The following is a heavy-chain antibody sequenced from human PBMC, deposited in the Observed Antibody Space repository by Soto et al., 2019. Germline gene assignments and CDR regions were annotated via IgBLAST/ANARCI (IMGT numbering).Heavy chain of an antibody. V-gene: IGHV3-23*01. Sequence: EVQLLESGGGLVQPGGSLRLSCAASGFTFSSYAMSWVRQAPGKGLEWVSAISGSGGSTYYADSVKGRFTISRDNSKNTLYLQMNSLRAEDTAVYYCAKNRESGTYYVDAFDIWGQGTMVTVSS. D-gene: IGHD1-26*01. J-gene: IGHJ3*02. CDR2: ISGSGGST. CDR3: AKNRESGTYYVDAFDI. CDR1: GFTFSSYA.